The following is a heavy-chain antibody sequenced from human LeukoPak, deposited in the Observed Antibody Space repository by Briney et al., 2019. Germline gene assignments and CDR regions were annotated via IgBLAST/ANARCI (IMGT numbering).Heavy chain of an antibody. V-gene: IGHV3-9*01. CDR3: AKSGRKYYPVLGLDF. J-gene: IGHJ4*02. CDR2: ISWHTGTT. CDR1: GFTFSSYW. D-gene: IGHD1-26*01. Sequence: GGSLRLSCAASGFTFSSYWMHWVRQAPGKGLEWVSGISWHTGTTAYAESVKGRFTISSDSAKNSLYLQMDSLRVEDTALYYCAKSGRKYYPVLGLDFWGQGALVTVSS.